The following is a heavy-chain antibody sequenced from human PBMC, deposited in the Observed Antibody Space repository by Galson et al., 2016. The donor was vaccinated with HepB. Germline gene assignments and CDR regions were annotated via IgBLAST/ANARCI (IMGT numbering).Heavy chain of an antibody. D-gene: IGHD1-26*01. CDR2: IYYSGST. CDR3: ATLLGKWELLSNNPPNDAYHI. CDR1: GGSISSSNYY. V-gene: IGHV4-39*01. Sequence: SETLSLTCTVSGGSISSSNYYWGWIRQPPGKGLEWIGSIYYSGSTYYNPSLKSRVTISVDTSKNQFSLKLSSVTAADTAVYYCATLLGKWELLSNNPPNDAYHIWGQGTMVTVSS. J-gene: IGHJ3*02.